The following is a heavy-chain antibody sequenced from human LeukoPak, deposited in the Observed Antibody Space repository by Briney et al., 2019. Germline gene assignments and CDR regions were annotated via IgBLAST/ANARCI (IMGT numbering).Heavy chain of an antibody. CDR2: INPNSGGT. J-gene: IGHJ3*02. CDR3: AGSDSGSHNENAFDI. Sequence: ASVKVSCKASGYTFTGYYMHWVRQAPGQGLEWMGWINPNSGGTNYAQKFQGRVTMTRDTSISTAYMELSRLRSDDTAVYYCAGSDSGSHNENAFDIWGQGTMVTVSS. V-gene: IGHV1-2*02. CDR1: GYTFTGYY. D-gene: IGHD1-26*01.